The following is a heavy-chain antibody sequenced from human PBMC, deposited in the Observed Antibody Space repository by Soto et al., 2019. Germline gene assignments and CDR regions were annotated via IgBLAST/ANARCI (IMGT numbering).Heavy chain of an antibody. CDR2: ISGSGGST. Sequence: GGSLRLSCAASGFTFSSYAMSWVRQAPGKGLEWVSAISGSGGSTYYADSVKGRFTISRDNSKNTLYLQMNSLRAEDTAVYYCAKTGQYDSSGYYDYWGQGTLVTVSS. V-gene: IGHV3-23*01. CDR1: GFTFSSYA. J-gene: IGHJ4*02. CDR3: AKTGQYDSSGYYDY. D-gene: IGHD3-22*01.